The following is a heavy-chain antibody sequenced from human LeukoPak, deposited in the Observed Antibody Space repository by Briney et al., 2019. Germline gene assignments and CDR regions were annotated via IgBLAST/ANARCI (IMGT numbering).Heavy chain of an antibody. Sequence: PGGSLRLSCAASGFTFSSYSMNWVRQAPGKGLEWVSSISSGSLNIYYADSVKGRFTISRDNAKNSLYLQMNSLRADDTAVYYCARGYRVFDSWGQGTLVTVSS. V-gene: IGHV3-21*06. D-gene: IGHD1-1*01. CDR2: ISSGSLNI. CDR1: GFTFSSYS. CDR3: ARGYRVFDS. J-gene: IGHJ4*02.